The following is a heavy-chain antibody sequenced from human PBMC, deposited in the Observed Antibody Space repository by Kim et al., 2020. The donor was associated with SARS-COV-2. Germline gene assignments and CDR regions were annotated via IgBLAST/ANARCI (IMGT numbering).Heavy chain of an antibody. J-gene: IGHJ5*02. V-gene: IGHV3-30*01. CDR3: ARDGSGSYSYWFDP. D-gene: IGHD3-10*01. Sequence: ADSVKGRFTISRDNTKNTLYLQMNSLRAEDTAVYDCARDGSGSYSYWFDPWGQGTLVTVSS.